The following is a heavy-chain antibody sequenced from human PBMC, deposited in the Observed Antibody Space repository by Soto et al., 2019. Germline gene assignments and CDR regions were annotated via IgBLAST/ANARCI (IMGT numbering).Heavy chain of an antibody. Sequence: QVQLQESGPGLVKPSETLSLTCTVSGGSISSYYWSWIRQPPGKGLEWIGYIYYSGSTNYNPSLKSRVTISVDTSKNQFSLKVSSVTAADTAVYYCVRRWGTSFDFWGQGTLVTVSS. CDR2: IYYSGST. V-gene: IGHV4-59*01. D-gene: IGHD7-27*01. J-gene: IGHJ4*02. CDR3: VRRWGTSFDF. CDR1: GGSISSYY.